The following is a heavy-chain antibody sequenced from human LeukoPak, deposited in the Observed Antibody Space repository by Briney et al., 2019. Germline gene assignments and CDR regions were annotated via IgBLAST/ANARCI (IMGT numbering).Heavy chain of an antibody. CDR3: AGDTPPGGEYYFEY. CDR2: IWHDGSKE. J-gene: IGHJ4*02. Sequence: GGSLRLSCAASGFSFSTYGMHWVRQAPDTGLEWVALIWHDGSKEYYADSVKGRFTISRANSKNTLYLEMNSLRADDTAVYYCAGDTPPGGEYYFEYWGQGALVTVSS. V-gene: IGHV3-33*01. D-gene: IGHD3-16*01. CDR1: GFSFSTYG.